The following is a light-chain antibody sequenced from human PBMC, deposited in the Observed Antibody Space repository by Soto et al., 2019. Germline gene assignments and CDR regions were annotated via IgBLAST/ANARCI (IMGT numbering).Light chain of an antibody. J-gene: IGKJ5*01. V-gene: IGKV3-15*01. CDR1: QGISTL. Sequence: IVLTQSPGTLSLSQGERATLFCRASQGISTLLAWYQQKPGQAPRLLIYAASTRAAGIPARFSGSGSGTDFTLTISSLQSEDFAIYYCQQYYDWPITFGQGTRLEIK. CDR2: AAS. CDR3: QQYYDWPIT.